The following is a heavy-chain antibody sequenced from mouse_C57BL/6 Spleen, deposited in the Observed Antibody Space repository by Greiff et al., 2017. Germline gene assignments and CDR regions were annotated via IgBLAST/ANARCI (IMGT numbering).Heavy chain of an antibody. V-gene: IGHV1-64*01. CDR2: IHPNSGST. J-gene: IGHJ1*03. CDR1: GYTFTSYW. D-gene: IGHD2-4*01. CDR3: ARSGYDYAWYFDV. Sequence: QVQLQQPGAELVKPGASVKLSCKASGYTFTSYWMHWVKQRPGQGLEWIGMIHPNSGSTNYNEKFKSKATLTVDKSSSTAYMQLSSLTSEDSAVYYCARSGYDYAWYFDVWGTGTTVTVSS.